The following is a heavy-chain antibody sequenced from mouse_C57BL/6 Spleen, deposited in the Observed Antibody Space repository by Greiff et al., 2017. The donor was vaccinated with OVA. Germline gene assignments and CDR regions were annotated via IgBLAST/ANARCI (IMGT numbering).Heavy chain of an antibody. D-gene: IGHD2-4*01. CDR1: GFTFTDYY. V-gene: IGHV7-3*01. Sequence: EVQLVESGGGLVQPGGSLSLSCAASGFTFTDYYMSWVRQPPGKALEWLGFIRNKANGYTTEYSASVKGRFTISRDNSQSILYLQMNALRAEDSATYYCARSSLYDSGYFDYWGQGTTLTVSS. J-gene: IGHJ2*01. CDR3: ARSSLYDSGYFDY. CDR2: IRNKANGYTT.